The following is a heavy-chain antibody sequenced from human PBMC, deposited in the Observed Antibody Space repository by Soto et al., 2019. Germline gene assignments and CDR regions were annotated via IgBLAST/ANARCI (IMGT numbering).Heavy chain of an antibody. CDR3: ARGPITYYYDSSGSDAFDI. CDR1: GGSISSYY. J-gene: IGHJ3*02. D-gene: IGHD3-22*01. Sequence: TLSLTCTVSGGSISSYYWSWIRQPPGKGLEWIGYIYYSGSTNYNPSLKSRVTISVDTSKNQFSLKLSSVTAADTAVYYCARGPITYYYDSSGSDAFDIWGQGTMVTVSS. CDR2: IYYSGST. V-gene: IGHV4-59*01.